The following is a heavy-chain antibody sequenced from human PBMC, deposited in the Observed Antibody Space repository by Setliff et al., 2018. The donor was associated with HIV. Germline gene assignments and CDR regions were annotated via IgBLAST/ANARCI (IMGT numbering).Heavy chain of an antibody. CDR1: GDSIGDYY. CDR2: VYASAYS. CDR3: ARDWVTRSNYYGSGSPWYFDF. J-gene: IGHJ2*01. D-gene: IGHD3-10*01. V-gene: IGHV4-4*07. Sequence: LSLTCTVSGDSIGDYYWNWIRQPAGKGLEWIGRVYASAYSNYNPSLKSRVTMSVDTSQNQFSLKLRSVNAADTAVYYCARDWVTRSNYYGSGSPWYFDFWGRGILVT.